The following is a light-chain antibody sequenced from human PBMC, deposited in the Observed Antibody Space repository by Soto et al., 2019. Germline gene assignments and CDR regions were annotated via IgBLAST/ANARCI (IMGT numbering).Light chain of an antibody. CDR3: QQYDSVPPFT. CDR2: DAS. CDR1: QDISNY. Sequence: DIQMTQSPSSLYASAGDRVTITCQASQDISNYLNWYQQKPGKAPKLLIYDASNLETGVPTRFSGSGSGTDFTFTISSLQPEDIATYYCQQYDSVPPFTFGQGTRLDI. V-gene: IGKV1-33*01. J-gene: IGKJ5*01.